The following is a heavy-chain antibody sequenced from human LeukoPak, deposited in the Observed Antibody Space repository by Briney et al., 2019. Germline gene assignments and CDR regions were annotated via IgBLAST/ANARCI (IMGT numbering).Heavy chain of an antibody. V-gene: IGHV3-21*01. J-gene: IGHJ3*02. CDR3: ERDDYFDISGYYSDNAFDI. D-gene: IGHD3-22*01. Sequence: GGSLRLSCAGSGFTFNNYAMNWVRQAPGKGLQGVSSISGSGSSIYYADSVKGRFTVSRDNAKNSLSLQMNSLRAEDTAVYYCERDDYFDISGYYSDNAFDIWGQGTMVTVSS. CDR1: GFTFNNYA. CDR2: ISGSGSSI.